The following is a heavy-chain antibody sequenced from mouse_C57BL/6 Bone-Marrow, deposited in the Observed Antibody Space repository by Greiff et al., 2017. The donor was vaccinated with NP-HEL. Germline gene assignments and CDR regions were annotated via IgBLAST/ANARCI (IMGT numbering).Heavy chain of an antibody. CDR1: GYTFTDYN. CDR2: INPNNGGT. J-gene: IGHJ1*03. D-gene: IGHD1-1*01. CDR3: ARGALPVRGWYFDG. V-gene: IGHV1-18*01. Sequence: EVQLQQSGPELVKPGASVKIPCKASGYTFTDYNMDWVKQSPGKSLEWIGDINPNNGGTIYNQKFKGKATLTVDKSSSTAYMELRSLTSEDTAVYYGARGALPVRGWYFDGWGTGTTVTVSS.